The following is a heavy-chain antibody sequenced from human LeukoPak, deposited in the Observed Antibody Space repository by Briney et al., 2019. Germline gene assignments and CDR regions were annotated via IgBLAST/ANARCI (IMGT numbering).Heavy chain of an antibody. J-gene: IGHJ4*02. CDR2: ISSSSSTI. V-gene: IGHV3-48*01. D-gene: IGHD5-12*01. Sequence: GGSLRLSCAASGFTFSSYSMNWVRQAPGKGLEWVSYISSSSSTIYYADSVKGRFTISRDNAKNSLYLQMNSLRAEDTAVYYCARVNGYGQGDYWGQGTLVTVSS. CDR3: ARVNGYGQGDY. CDR1: GFTFSSYS.